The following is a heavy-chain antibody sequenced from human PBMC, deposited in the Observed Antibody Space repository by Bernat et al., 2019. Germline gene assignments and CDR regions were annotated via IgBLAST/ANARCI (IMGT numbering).Heavy chain of an antibody. D-gene: IGHD2/OR15-2a*01. Sequence: VQLVESGGGVVRPGGSLRLSCAASGLTLRTYAMHWVRQAPGKGLEWVAVISYDGSNKYYADSVKGRFTISRDNSKNTLYLQMNSLRAEDTAVYYCAREGLISTFTYYYYYMDVWGKGTTVTVSS. J-gene: IGHJ6*03. CDR1: GLTLRTYA. CDR2: ISYDGSNK. CDR3: AREGLISTFTYYYYYMDV. V-gene: IGHV3-30-3*01.